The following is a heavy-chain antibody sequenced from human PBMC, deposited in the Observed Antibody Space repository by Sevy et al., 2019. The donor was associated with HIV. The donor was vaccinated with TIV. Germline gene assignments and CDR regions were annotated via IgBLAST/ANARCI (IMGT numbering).Heavy chain of an antibody. V-gene: IGHV3-30-3*01. D-gene: IGHD4-17*01. Sequence: GGSLRLSCAASGFTFSSYAMHWVRQAPGKGLEWVAVISYDGSNKYYADSVKGRFTISRDNSKNTLYLQMNSLSAEDTAVYYCARETGGDYSGGYFDYWGQGTLVTVSS. CDR1: GFTFSSYA. J-gene: IGHJ4*02. CDR2: ISYDGSNK. CDR3: ARETGGDYSGGYFDY.